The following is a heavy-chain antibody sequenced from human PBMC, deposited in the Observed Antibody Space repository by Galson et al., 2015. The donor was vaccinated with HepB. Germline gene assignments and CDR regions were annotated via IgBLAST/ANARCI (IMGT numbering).Heavy chain of an antibody. CDR2: IYPGDSDT. J-gene: IGHJ1*01. CDR3: ARHVRDSSGWYGRDLVYFQH. D-gene: IGHD6-19*01. CDR1: GYSFTSYW. Sequence: QSGAEVKKPGESLKISCKGSGYSFTSYWIGWVRQMPGKGLEWMGIIYPGDSDTRYSPSFQGQVTISADKSISTAYLQWSSLKASDTAMNYCARHVRDSSGWYGRDLVYFQHWGQGTLVTVSS. V-gene: IGHV5-51*01.